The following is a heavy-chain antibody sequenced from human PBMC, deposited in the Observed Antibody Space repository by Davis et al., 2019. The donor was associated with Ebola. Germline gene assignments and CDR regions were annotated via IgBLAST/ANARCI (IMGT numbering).Heavy chain of an antibody. Sequence: PRGSLRLSCAASGFTFSSYSMNWVRQAPGKGLEWVSYISSSSSTIYYADSVKGRFTISRDNAKNSLYLQMNSLRDEDTAVYYCARANYYDSSGPSWYYYYGMDVWGQGTTVTVSS. J-gene: IGHJ6*02. V-gene: IGHV3-48*02. D-gene: IGHD3-22*01. CDR2: ISSSSSTI. CDR1: GFTFSSYS. CDR3: ARANYYDSSGPSWYYYYGMDV.